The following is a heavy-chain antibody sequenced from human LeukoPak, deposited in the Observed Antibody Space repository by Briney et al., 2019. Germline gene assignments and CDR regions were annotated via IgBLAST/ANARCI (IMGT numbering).Heavy chain of an antibody. Sequence: SETLSLTCAVQRGSCSGYDWGWLRQPPGKGLEWIGEINHSGSTNYNPSLKSRVTISVDTSKNQFSLKLSSVTAADTAVYYCAKGLTDTIQVYPAMAWPDFDIWGQGTMVTVSS. V-gene: IGHV4-34*01. D-gene: IGHD2-8*01. CDR1: RGSCSGYD. J-gene: IGHJ3*02. CDR2: INHSGST. CDR3: AKGLTDTIQVYPAMAWPDFDI.